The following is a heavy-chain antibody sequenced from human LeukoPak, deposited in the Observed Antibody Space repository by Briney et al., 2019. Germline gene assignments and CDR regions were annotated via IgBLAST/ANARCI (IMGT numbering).Heavy chain of an antibody. D-gene: IGHD5-24*01. CDR2: ISYDGSNK. Sequence: GGSLRLSCAASGFSFSSYALHWVRQAPGKGLEWVAVISYDGSNKYYADSVKGRFTISRDNSKNTLYLQMNSLRAEDTAVYYCARVRDGYNSYFQHWGQGTLVTVSS. J-gene: IGHJ1*01. V-gene: IGHV3-30*01. CDR1: GFSFSSYA. CDR3: ARVRDGYNSYFQH.